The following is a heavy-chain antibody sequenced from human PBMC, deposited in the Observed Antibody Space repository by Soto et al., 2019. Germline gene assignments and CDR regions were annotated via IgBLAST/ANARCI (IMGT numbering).Heavy chain of an antibody. CDR1: GFIFRSYA. Sequence: PGGSLRLSCAASGFIFRSYAMHWVRQAPGRGLEWLAAIWNDGSNKYYAESVKGRFTISRDNAKSTVDLQMHTLRPEDTAVYYCARDRGWEFPFYSYCGMDAWAQGTTVTVSS. V-gene: IGHV3-33*01. D-gene: IGHD1-26*01. CDR2: IWNDGSNK. J-gene: IGHJ6*02. CDR3: ARDRGWEFPFYSYCGMDA.